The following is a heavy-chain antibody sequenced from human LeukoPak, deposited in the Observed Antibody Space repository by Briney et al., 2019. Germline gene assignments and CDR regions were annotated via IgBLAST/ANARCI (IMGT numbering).Heavy chain of an antibody. J-gene: IGHJ6*02. CDR1: GGSISSYY. CDR2: IYYSGST. V-gene: IGHV4-59*08. CDR3: ARHIFCGGDCYRWLVVSDYYYGMDV. D-gene: IGHD2-21*02. Sequence: ASETLSITCTVSGGSISSYYWSWIRKPPRKGLGRVWYIYYSGSTNYNPSRMSRVTISVDTSKNQFSLKRSSVTAADTAVYYCARHIFCGGDCYRWLVVSDYYYGMDVWGQGTTVTVSS.